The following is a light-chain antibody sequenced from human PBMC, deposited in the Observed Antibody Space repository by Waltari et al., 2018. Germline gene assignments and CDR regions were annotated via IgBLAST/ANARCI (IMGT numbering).Light chain of an antibody. Sequence: AIQMTQSQSSLSVSVGDRVTINCRASQDIRSDLGWYQQRPGQAPKLLIYGASNLQSGVPSGFSGSGSGTDFTLTISSLQPEDSATYYCLQDYMYPRAFGRGTRVEI. CDR3: LQDYMYPRA. CDR1: QDIRSD. V-gene: IGKV1-6*01. J-gene: IGKJ4*02. CDR2: GAS.